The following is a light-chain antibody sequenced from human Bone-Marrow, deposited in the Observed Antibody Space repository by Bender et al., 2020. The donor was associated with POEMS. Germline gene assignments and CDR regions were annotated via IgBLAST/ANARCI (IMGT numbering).Light chain of an antibody. CDR2: DVG. Sequence: QSALTQPRSVSGSPGQSVTISCTGTSRDVGGYNSVSWYQHHPGKAPKVLISDVGNRPSGVPDRFSGSKSGDTASLTISGLQAEDEADYYCCSYAGSHTWVFGGGTKVSVL. V-gene: IGLV2-11*01. CDR3: CSYAGSHTWV. J-gene: IGLJ3*02. CDR1: SRDVGGYNS.